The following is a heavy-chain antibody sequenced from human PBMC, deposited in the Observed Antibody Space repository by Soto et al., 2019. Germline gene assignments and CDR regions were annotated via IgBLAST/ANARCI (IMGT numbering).Heavy chain of an antibody. Sequence: EVQLLESGGGLVQPGGSLRLSCAASGFTFSSYAMSWVRQAPGKGLEWVSVISGSGGSTYYADSAKGRSTISRDNPKNTLKVEKNCVRAEDTAVDDCANRGSGSGFDYWGQGTLVTVSS. J-gene: IGHJ4*02. CDR3: ANRGSGSGFDY. CDR1: GFTFSSYA. CDR2: ISGSGGST. V-gene: IGHV3-23*01. D-gene: IGHD1-26*01.